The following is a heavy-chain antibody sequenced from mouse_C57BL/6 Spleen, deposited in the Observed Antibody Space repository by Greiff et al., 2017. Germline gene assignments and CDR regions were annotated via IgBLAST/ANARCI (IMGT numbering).Heavy chain of an antibody. V-gene: IGHV5-6*01. J-gene: IGHJ2*01. CDR3: ARHGSKGFFDY. CDR2: ISSGGSYT. D-gene: IGHD1-3*01. CDR1: GFTFSSYG. Sequence: EVQGVESGGDLVKPGGSLKLSCAASGFTFSSYGMSWVRQTPDKRLEWVATISSGGSYTYYPDSVKGRFTISRDNAKNTLYLQMSSLKSEDTAMYYCARHGSKGFFDYWGQGTTLTVSS.